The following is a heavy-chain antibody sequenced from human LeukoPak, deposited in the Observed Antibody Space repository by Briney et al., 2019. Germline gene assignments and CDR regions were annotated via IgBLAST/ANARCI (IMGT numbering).Heavy chain of an antibody. CDR1: GFTFRGYA. Sequence: GGSLRLSCAVSGFTFRGYAMTWVRQAPGKGLEKVSAISGSSDSTFYADSVRGRFTISRDNSKNTLYLQMNSLRAEDTAVYYCATSLVGTKGPFDDWGQGTLVTVSS. J-gene: IGHJ4*02. V-gene: IGHV3-23*01. CDR2: ISGSSDST. D-gene: IGHD1-26*01. CDR3: ATSLVGTKGPFDD.